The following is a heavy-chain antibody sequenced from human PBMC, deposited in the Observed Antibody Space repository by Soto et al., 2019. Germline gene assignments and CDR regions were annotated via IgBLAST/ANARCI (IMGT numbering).Heavy chain of an antibody. CDR2: SSPRGDTI. CDR3: AKGPHTNVGWPYYFES. V-gene: IGHV3-48*02. D-gene: IGHD6-19*01. J-gene: IGHJ4*02. CDR1: GFALANYP. Sequence: GGSLRLSCVASGFALANYPMNWFRQTPGKGLEWISYSSPRGDTIYYADSVEGRFTISRDNARNSLSLHMSSLRDEDSALYYCAKGPHTNVGWPYYFESWGQGVPVTVSS.